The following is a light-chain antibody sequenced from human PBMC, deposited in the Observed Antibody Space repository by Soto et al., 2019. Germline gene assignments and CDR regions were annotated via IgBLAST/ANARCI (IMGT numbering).Light chain of an antibody. CDR1: QSVSSS. V-gene: IGKV3-20*01. CDR3: QQYGSSPGT. J-gene: IGKJ1*01. CDR2: GAS. Sequence: EIVMTQSPATLSVSPGERATLSCRASQSVSSSLAWYQQKPGQAPKLLIFGASIRATDIPDRFSGSGSGTDFTLTISRLEPEDFAVYYCQQYGSSPGTFGQGTKVDIK.